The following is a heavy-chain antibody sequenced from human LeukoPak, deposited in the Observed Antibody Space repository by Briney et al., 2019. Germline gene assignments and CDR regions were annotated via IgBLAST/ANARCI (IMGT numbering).Heavy chain of an antibody. J-gene: IGHJ5*02. Sequence: PSETLSLTCTVSGGSISTYYWTWIRQPPGKGLEWIGYIYYSGSTNYNPSLRSRVTISVDWSTNQFSLTLGSVNAADTAVYYCAKETECSGGTCYSYGWFDPWGQGTQVIVSS. CDR3: AKETECSGGTCYSYGWFDP. D-gene: IGHD2-15*01. CDR2: IYYSGST. CDR1: GGSISTYY. V-gene: IGHV4-59*01.